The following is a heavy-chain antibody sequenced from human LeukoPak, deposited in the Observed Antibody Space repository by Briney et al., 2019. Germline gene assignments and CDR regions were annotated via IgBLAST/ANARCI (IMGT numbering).Heavy chain of an antibody. V-gene: IGHV3-30*04. CDR3: ARPLAGRYYFDY. D-gene: IGHD6-19*01. CDR2: ISYDGSNK. J-gene: IGHJ4*02. Sequence: PGRSLRLSCAASGFTFSSYAMHWVRQAPGKGLEWVAVISYDGSNKYYADSVKGRFTISRDNSKNTLYLQMNSLRAEDTAVYYCARPLAGRYYFDYWGQGTLATVSS. CDR1: GFTFSSYA.